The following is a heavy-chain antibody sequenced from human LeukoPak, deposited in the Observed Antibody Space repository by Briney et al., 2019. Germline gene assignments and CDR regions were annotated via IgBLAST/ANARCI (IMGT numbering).Heavy chain of an antibody. CDR2: IDWDDDK. CDR1: GFSLSTSGMC. CDR3: ARSTPLDYYGSGSYLDY. Sequence: SGPTLVKPTQTLTLTCTFSGFSLSTSGMCVSWIRQPPGKALEWLARIDWDDDKYYSTSLKTRLTISKDTSKNQVVLTMNNMDPVDTATYYCARSTPLDYYGSGSYLDYWGQGTLVTVSS. V-gene: IGHV2-70*11. J-gene: IGHJ4*02. D-gene: IGHD3-10*01.